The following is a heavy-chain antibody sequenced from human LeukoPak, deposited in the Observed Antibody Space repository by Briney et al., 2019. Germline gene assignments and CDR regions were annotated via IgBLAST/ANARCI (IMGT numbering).Heavy chain of an antibody. D-gene: IGHD3-10*01. CDR2: IDHSGST. J-gene: IGHJ3*02. CDR3: ARLELWFGELYAFDI. V-gene: IGHV4-34*01. Sequence: SETLSLTCAVYGGSFSGYYWSWIRQPPGKGLEWIGEIDHSGSTNYNPSLKSRVTISVDTSKNQFSLKLSSVTAADTAVYYCARLELWFGELYAFDIWGQGTMVTVSS. CDR1: GGSFSGYY.